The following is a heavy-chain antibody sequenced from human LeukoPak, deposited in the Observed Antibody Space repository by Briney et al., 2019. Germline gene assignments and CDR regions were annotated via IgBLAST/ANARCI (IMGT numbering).Heavy chain of an antibody. CDR3: ARHRESDFGYYYYMDV. CDR2: FYYSGTT. CDR1: GVSISTDNFY. V-gene: IGHV4-39*01. J-gene: IGHJ6*03. D-gene: IGHD4-17*01. Sequence: SETLSLTCTVSGVSISTDNFYWGWIRQPPGKGLEWIGTFYYSGTTYYNLSLQSRLTISVDTSKNQFSLKLSSVTAADTSVYYCARHRESDFGYYYYMDVWGKRTTVTVSS.